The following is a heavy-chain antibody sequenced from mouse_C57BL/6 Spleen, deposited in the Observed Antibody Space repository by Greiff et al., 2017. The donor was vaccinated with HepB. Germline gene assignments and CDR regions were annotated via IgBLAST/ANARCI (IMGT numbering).Heavy chain of an antibody. J-gene: IGHJ2*01. CDR1: GYSFTGYY. CDR2: INPSTGGT. V-gene: IGHV1-42*01. Sequence: EVQLQQSGPELVKPGASVKISCKASGYSFTGYYMNWVKQSPEKSLEWIGEINPSTGGTTYNQKFKAKATLTVDKSSSTAYMQLKSLTSEDSAVYYCARSWSYYFDYWGQGTTLTVSS. CDR3: ARSWSYYFDY.